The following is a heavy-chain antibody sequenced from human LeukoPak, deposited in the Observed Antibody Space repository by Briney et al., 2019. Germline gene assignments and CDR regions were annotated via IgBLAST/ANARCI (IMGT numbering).Heavy chain of an antibody. V-gene: IGHV4-4*09. Sequence: SETLSLTCTVSGASITSYYWNWIRQPPGKGLEWIGYIYTSGTTNYNPSLTSRVTISVDTSKSQFSLRLTSVAAADAAVYYCARRRSGGRDFDYWGQGTLVTVSS. J-gene: IGHJ4*02. D-gene: IGHD2-15*01. CDR1: GASITSYY. CDR2: IYTSGTT. CDR3: ARRRSGGRDFDY.